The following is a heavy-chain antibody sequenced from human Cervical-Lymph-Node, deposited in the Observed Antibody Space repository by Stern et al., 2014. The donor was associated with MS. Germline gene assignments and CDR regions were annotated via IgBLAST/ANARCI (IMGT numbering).Heavy chain of an antibody. J-gene: IGHJ4*02. D-gene: IGHD6-19*01. V-gene: IGHV3-43*01. CDR3: AKEALFGYSSGWSLFDY. CDR2: ISWDGGST. Sequence: QLVESGGVVVQPGGSLRLSCAASGFTFDDYTMHWVRQAPGKGLEWVSLISWDGGSTYYADSVKGRFTISRDNSKNSLYLQMNSLRTEDTALYYCAKEALFGYSSGWSLFDYWGQGTLVTVSS. CDR1: GFTFDDYT.